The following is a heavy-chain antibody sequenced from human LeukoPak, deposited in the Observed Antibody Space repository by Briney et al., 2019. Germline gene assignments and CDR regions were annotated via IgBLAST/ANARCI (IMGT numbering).Heavy chain of an antibody. CDR2: IKQDGSEK. CDR3: ARDSGPPAAIPWFDP. D-gene: IGHD2-2*01. J-gene: IGHJ5*02. CDR1: GFTFSSYW. Sequence: GGSLRLSCAASGFTFSSYWMSWVRQAPGKGLEWVANIKQDGSEKHYVDSVKGRFTISRDNAKNSLYLQMNSLRAEDTAVYYCARDSGPPAAIPWFDPWGQGTLVTVSS. V-gene: IGHV3-7*01.